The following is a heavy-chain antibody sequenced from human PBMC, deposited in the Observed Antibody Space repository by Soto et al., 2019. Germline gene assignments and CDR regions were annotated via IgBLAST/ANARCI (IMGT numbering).Heavy chain of an antibody. CDR1: GFTFSTYG. V-gene: IGHV3-30*18. CDR2: ISYDGDNK. J-gene: IGHJ6*03. CDR3: AKEYSGYYSYYYMDV. Sequence: QVQLVESGGGVVQPGRSLRLSCAASGFTFSTYGMHWVRQAPGKGLEWVAVISYDGDNKYYEDSVKGRFTISRDNSKNMLYLQMSSLRAEDRAVYYCAKEYSGYYSYYYMDVWGKGTTVTVSS. D-gene: IGHD1-26*01.